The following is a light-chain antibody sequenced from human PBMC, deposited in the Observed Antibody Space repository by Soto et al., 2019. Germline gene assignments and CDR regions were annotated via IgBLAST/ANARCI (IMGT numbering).Light chain of an antibody. V-gene: IGKV3-20*01. CDR3: QQYCSSPLT. CDR1: QSVSSSY. CDR2: GAS. Sequence: EIVLTQSPGTLSLSPGERATLSCRASQSVSSSYLAWYQQKPGQAPRLLIYGASSRATGIPDRFSGSGSGTDFTLTISRLEPDDLAVSYCQQYCSSPLTFGRGTKVDIK. J-gene: IGKJ3*01.